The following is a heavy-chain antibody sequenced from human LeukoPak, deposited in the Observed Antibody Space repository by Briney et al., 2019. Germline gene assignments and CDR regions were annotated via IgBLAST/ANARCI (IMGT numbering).Heavy chain of an antibody. J-gene: IGHJ4*02. CDR1: GFTFSSYG. Sequence: GGSLRLSCAASGFTFSSYGMSWVRQAPGKGLEWVSAISGSGGSTYYADSVKGRFTISRDNSKNTLYLQMNSLRAEDTAVYYCAKGRARYSYGNWPFDYWGQGTLVTVSS. V-gene: IGHV3-23*01. CDR2: ISGSGGST. D-gene: IGHD5-18*01. CDR3: AKGRARYSYGNWPFDY.